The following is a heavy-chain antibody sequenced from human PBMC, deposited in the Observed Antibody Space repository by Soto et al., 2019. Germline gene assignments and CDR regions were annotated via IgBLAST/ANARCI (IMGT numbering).Heavy chain of an antibody. J-gene: IGHJ6*02. Sequence: PGGSLRLSCAASGFTFSSYAMHWVRQAPGKGLEWVAVISYDGSNKYYADSVKGRFTISRDNSKNTLYLQMNSLRAEGTAVYYCARDTVTSLTPYQGFYYYGMDVWGQGTTVTVSS. D-gene: IGHD2-2*01. V-gene: IGHV3-30-3*01. CDR1: GFTFSSYA. CDR3: ARDTVTSLTPYQGFYYYGMDV. CDR2: ISYDGSNK.